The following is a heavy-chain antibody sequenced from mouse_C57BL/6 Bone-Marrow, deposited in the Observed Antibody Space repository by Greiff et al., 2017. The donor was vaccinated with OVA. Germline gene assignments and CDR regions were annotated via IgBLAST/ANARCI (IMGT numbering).Heavy chain of an antibody. D-gene: IGHD4-1*01. CDR3: ARLGYAMDY. CDR1: GYAFSSSW. CDR2: IYPGDGDT. V-gene: IGHV1-82*01. Sequence: VQVVESGPELVKPGASVKISCKASGYAFSSSWMNWVKQRPGKGLEWIGRIYPGDGDTNYNGKFKGKATLTADKSSSTAYMQLSSLTSEDSAVYFCARLGYAMDYWGQGTSVTVSS. J-gene: IGHJ4*01.